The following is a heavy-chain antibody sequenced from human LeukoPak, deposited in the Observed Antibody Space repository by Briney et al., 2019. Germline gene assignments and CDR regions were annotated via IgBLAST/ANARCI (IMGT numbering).Heavy chain of an antibody. Sequence: PSETLSLTCAVSGASISSTTNWWSWVRQPPGKGLEWIGEIHQSGSTNYSPSLKSRVTISVDKPKNQFSLKMTSVTAADTAVYYCARGLVDTGRSRFDYWGQGTLVTVSS. D-gene: IGHD5-12*01. CDR2: IHQSGST. CDR3: ARGLVDTGRSRFDY. CDR1: GASISSTTNW. J-gene: IGHJ4*02. V-gene: IGHV4-4*02.